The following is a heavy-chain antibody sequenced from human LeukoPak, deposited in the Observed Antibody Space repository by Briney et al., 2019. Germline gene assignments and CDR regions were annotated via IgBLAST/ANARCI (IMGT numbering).Heavy chain of an antibody. J-gene: IGHJ4*02. CDR2: ISSSSSYI. CDR1: GFTFSSYS. Sequence: GGSLRLSCAASGFTFSSYSMNWVRQAPGKGLEWVTSISSSSSYIYYADSVKGRFTISRDNAKNTLYLQMNSLRAEDTAVYYCARDAPGNTALDYWGQGTLVTVSS. V-gene: IGHV3-21*01. D-gene: IGHD5-18*01. CDR3: ARDAPGNTALDY.